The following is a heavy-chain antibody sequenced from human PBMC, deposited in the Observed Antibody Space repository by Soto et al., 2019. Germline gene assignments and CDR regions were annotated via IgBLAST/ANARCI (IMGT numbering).Heavy chain of an antibody. V-gene: IGHV3-30*18. D-gene: IGHD2-15*01. CDR1: GFTFSSYG. CDR3: AKVIQDIVVVVAATPITSLYGMDV. Sequence: GGSLRLSCAASGFTFSSYGMHWVRQAPGKGLEWVAVISYDGSNKYYADSVKGRFTISRDNSKNTLYLQMNSLRAEDTAVYYCAKVIQDIVVVVAATPITSLYGMDVWGQGTTVTVSS. J-gene: IGHJ6*02. CDR2: ISYDGSNK.